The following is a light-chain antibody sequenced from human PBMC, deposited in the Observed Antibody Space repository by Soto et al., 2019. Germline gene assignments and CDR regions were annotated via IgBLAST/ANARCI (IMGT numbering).Light chain of an antibody. CDR1: SSDVGGYNY. V-gene: IGLV2-14*03. CDR2: DVS. Sequence: QSALTQPASVSGSPGQSITISCTGTSSDVGGYNYVSWYQHHPGKAPKVKIYDVSNRPSGVSNRFSGSKSGNTASLTISGLQAEDEADYYCSSYTSSSTWVFGGGTKLTVL. J-gene: IGLJ3*02. CDR3: SSYTSSSTWV.